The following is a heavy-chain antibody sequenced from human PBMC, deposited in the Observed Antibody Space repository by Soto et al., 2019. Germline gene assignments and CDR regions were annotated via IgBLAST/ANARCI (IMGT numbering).Heavy chain of an antibody. J-gene: IGHJ6*02. CDR1: GGSFNTFY. CDR3: AREDRNCSSTSCKYAMDV. V-gene: IGHV4-34*01. Sequence: NPSETLSLTCAVYGGSFNTFYWNWVRQPPGKGLEWIGEIHHSGSTNYNPSLTSRVTISVDTSKNQFSLMLNSVTAADTAVYYCAREDRNCSSTSCKYAMDVWGQGTTVTVSS. CDR2: IHHSGST. D-gene: IGHD2-2*01.